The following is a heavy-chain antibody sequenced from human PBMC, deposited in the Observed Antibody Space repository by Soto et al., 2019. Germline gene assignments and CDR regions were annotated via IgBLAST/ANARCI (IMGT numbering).Heavy chain of an antibody. J-gene: IGHJ5*02. V-gene: IGHV1-58*01. Sequence: SVKVSCKASGFTFTSSAVQWVRQARGQRLEWIGWIVVGSGNTKYAQKFQERVTITRDMSTSTAYMELSSLRSEDTAVYYCEGDVGTAAVNWYAPWGQGXLVTVYS. D-gene: IGHD1-1*01. CDR2: IVVGSGNT. CDR1: GFTFTSSA. CDR3: EGDVGTAAVNWYAP.